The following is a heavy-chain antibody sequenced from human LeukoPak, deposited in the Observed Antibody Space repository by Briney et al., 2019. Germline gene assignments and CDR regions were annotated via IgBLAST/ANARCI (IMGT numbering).Heavy chain of an antibody. Sequence: GGSLRLSCAASGFTFNNYWMGWVRQAPGKGLEWVANIKEDGSEKNYVDSVKGRFTISRDNAKNSLYLQMSSLRAADTAVFYCARVMAASVWRSYGSYYYYYYMDVWGKGTTVTVSS. CDR3: ARVMAASVWRSYGSYYYYYYMDV. J-gene: IGHJ6*03. D-gene: IGHD3-16*01. CDR2: IKEDGSEK. V-gene: IGHV3-7*01. CDR1: GFTFNNYW.